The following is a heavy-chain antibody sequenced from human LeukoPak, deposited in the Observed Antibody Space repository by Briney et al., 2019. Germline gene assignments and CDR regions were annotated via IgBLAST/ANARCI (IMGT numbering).Heavy chain of an antibody. CDR3: VKSYYYGPGDFDY. CDR2: ISSNGGST. V-gene: IGHV3-64D*09. Sequence: GGSLRLSCSASGFTFSSYAMHWVRQAPGKGLEYVSAISSNGGSTYYADSVKGRFTISRDNSKNTLYLQMSSLRAEDTAVYYCVKSYYYGPGDFDYWGQGTLVTVSS. CDR1: GFTFSSYA. D-gene: IGHD3-10*01. J-gene: IGHJ4*02.